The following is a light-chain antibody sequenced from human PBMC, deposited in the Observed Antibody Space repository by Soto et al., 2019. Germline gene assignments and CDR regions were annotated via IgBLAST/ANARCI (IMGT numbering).Light chain of an antibody. CDR2: DTN. V-gene: IGLV8-61*01. CDR1: SGSVSTGHF. Sequence: QAVVTQEPSVSVSPGGTGTLTCGLSSGSVSTGHFPSWYQQTPGQAPRTLIYDTNSRSSGVPDRFSGSILGTKAALTITGAQADDESDYYCVLYMGGGTYVFGVGTKLTVL. CDR3: VLYMGGGTYV. J-gene: IGLJ1*01.